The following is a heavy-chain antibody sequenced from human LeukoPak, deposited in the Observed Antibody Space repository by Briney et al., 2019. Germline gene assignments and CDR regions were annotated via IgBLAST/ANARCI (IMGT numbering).Heavy chain of an antibody. D-gene: IGHD3-10*01. CDR1: GRTFSGYY. J-gene: IGHJ6*03. V-gene: IGHV4-34*01. CDR2: INHGGST. CDR3: ARGQHHYGSGSECHMDV. Sequence: SETLSHTCCVYGRTFSGYYWSWIRQPPGKGLEWIGEINHGGSTNYNPSLKSRVTISVDTSKNQFSLKLSSVTAADTAVYYCARGQHHYGSGSECHMDVWGKGTTVTVSS.